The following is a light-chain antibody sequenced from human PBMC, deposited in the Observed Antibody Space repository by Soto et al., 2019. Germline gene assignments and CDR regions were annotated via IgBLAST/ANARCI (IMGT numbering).Light chain of an antibody. V-gene: IGLV1-51*01. J-gene: IGLJ2*01. CDR1: SSNIGNKF. Sequence: QSVFTQPPSVSAAPGQAVTISCSGSSSNIGNKFVSWYQHLPGTAPKLLIYDNNKRPSGIPDRFSGTKSGTSATLGINGLQAGDEAHYYCATWNSSLIAGVFGGGTKVTVL. CDR2: DNN. CDR3: ATWNSSLIAGV.